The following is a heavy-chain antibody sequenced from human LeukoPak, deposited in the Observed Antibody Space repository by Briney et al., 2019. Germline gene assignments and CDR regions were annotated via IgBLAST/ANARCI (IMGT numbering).Heavy chain of an antibody. CDR1: GFTFSTYA. J-gene: IGHJ6*02. V-gene: IGHV3-48*04. Sequence: GGSLRLSCAASGFTFSTYAMTWVRQAPGKGLEWISHTSTSGTSTYHADPVKGRFTISRDDAKNSLNLQMDSLRAEDTAVYYCARGHLVLDVWGRGTTVTVSS. D-gene: IGHD3-16*01. CDR2: TSTSGTST. CDR3: ARGHLVLDV.